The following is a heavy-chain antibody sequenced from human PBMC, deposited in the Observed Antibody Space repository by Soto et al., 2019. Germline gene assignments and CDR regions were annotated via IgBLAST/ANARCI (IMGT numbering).Heavy chain of an antibody. CDR3: AREGRGDAFDI. D-gene: IGHD3-10*01. CDR2: IYYSGST. V-gene: IGHV4-59*01. Sequence: SETLSLTCTVSGGSISSYYWSWIRRPPGKGLEWIGYIYYSGSTNYNPSLKSRVTISVDTSKNQFSLKLSSVTAADTAVYYCAREGRGDAFDIWGQGTMVTVSS. J-gene: IGHJ3*02. CDR1: GGSISSYY.